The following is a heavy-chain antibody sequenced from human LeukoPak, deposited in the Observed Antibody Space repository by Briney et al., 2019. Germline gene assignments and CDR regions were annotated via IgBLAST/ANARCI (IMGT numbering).Heavy chain of an antibody. D-gene: IGHD3-10*01. V-gene: IGHV1-18*01. CDR1: GYTFTSYS. J-gene: IGHJ4*02. CDR2: NRVYSGYA. CDR3: ARSPPHSDYGSGSRFDY. Sequence: ASVKVSCKASGYTFTSYSISWVRQAPGQGLEWVGWNRVYSGYANYAQKLQGRVTMTTDTSTNTAYMELTSLRSDDTAVYYCARSPPHSDYGSGSRFDYWGQGTLVTVSS.